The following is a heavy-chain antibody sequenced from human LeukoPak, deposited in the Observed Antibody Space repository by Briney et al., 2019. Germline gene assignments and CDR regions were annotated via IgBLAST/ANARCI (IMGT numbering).Heavy chain of an antibody. V-gene: IGHV3-9*03. J-gene: IGHJ4*02. D-gene: IGHD2-2*01. CDR2: ISWNSGSI. CDR3: AKGYCGSTSCSGDY. Sequence: GGSLRLSCAASGFTFDDYAMHWVRQAPGKGLEWVSGISWNSGSIAYADSVKGRFTISRDNAKNSLYLQMNSLRAEDMALYYCAKGYCGSTSCSGDYWGQGTLVTVSS. CDR1: GFTFDDYA.